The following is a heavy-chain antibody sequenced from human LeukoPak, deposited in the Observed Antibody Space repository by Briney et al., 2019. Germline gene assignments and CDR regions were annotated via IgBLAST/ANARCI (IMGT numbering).Heavy chain of an antibody. CDR2: ISAYNGNT. CDR1: GYTFTSYG. D-gene: IGHD2-15*01. Sequence: ASVKVSCKASGYTFTSYGISWVRRAPGQGREWMGWISAYNGNTNYAQKLQGRVTMTTDTSTSTAYMELRSLRSDDTAVYYCARDKGDIVVVVAGNDAFDIWGQGTMVTVSS. J-gene: IGHJ3*02. CDR3: ARDKGDIVVVVAGNDAFDI. V-gene: IGHV1-18*01.